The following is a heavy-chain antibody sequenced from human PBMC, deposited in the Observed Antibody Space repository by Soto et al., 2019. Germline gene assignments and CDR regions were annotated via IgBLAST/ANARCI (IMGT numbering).Heavy chain of an antibody. V-gene: IGHV3-20*04. CDR2: INWNGGSA. Sequence: EVQLVESGGGVVRPGGSLRLSCAASGFTFADYGMSWVRQVPGKGLEWVSGINWNGGSADYVDSVKRRFTISRDNTKNSLYLQMNSLDAEDTALYYCARGYCSTTTGFGPYRYMDVWGKGTTVIVSS. D-gene: IGHD2-2*01. CDR1: GFTFADYG. J-gene: IGHJ6*03. CDR3: ARGYCSTTTGFGPYRYMDV.